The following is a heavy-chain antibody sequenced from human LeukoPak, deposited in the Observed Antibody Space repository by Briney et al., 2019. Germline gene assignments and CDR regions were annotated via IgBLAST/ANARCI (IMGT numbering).Heavy chain of an antibody. Sequence: GGSLRLSCAASGFTFSSYAMSWVRQAPGKGLEWVSAISGSGGSTYYADSVKGRFTISRDNSKNTLYLQMNSLRAEDTAVYYCAQSIALASTNDWFDPLGQGTLVTVSS. J-gene: IGHJ5*01. CDR2: ISGSGGST. V-gene: IGHV3-23*01. CDR1: GFTFSSYA. D-gene: IGHD6-19*01. CDR3: AQSIALASTNDWFDP.